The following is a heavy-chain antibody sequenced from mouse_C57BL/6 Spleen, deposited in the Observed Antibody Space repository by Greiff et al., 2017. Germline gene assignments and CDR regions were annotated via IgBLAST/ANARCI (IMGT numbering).Heavy chain of an antibody. Sequence: QVQLQQSGPELVKPGASVKISCKASGYAFSSSWMNWVKQRPGKGLEWIGRIYPGDGDTNYNGKFKGKATLTADKSSSTAYMQRSSLTSEDSAVYFWARKRDDYYGGFAYWGQGTLVTVSA. J-gene: IGHJ3*01. CDR2: IYPGDGDT. CDR3: ARKRDDYYGGFAY. V-gene: IGHV1-82*01. D-gene: IGHD1-1*01. CDR1: GYAFSSSW.